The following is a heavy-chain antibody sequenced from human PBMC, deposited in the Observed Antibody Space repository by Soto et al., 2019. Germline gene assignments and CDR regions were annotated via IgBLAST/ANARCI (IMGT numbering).Heavy chain of an antibody. CDR3: AKDLAAPVDYYYGMDV. CDR1: GFTFSSCG. CDR2: ISYDGSNK. D-gene: IGHD2-15*01. V-gene: IGHV3-30*18. Sequence: QVQLVESGGGVVQPGRSLRLSCAASGFTFSSCGMHWVRQAPGKGLEWVAVISYDGSNKYYADSVKGRFTISRDNSKNTLYLQMNSLRAEDTAVYYCAKDLAAPVDYYYGMDVWGQGTTVTVSS. J-gene: IGHJ6*02.